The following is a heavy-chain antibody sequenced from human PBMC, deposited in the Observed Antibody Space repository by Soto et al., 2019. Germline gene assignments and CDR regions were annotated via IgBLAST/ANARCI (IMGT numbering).Heavy chain of an antibody. CDR1: GFTFSDDG. CDR3: ARPPLYSSGGYFDT. CDR2: ISNDAGRT. D-gene: IGHD6-19*01. Sequence: VGSLRLSCAASGFTFSDDGMTWFRQAPVKGLEWVSSISNDAGRTFYADSVKGRFTVSRDKSTNTLYLQMTSLRAEDTAVYFCARPPLYSSGGYFDTWGQGTLVTVSS. J-gene: IGHJ4*02. V-gene: IGHV3-23*01.